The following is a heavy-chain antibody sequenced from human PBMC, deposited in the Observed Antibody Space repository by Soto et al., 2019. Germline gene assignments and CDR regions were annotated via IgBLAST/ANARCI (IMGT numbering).Heavy chain of an antibody. CDR3: ESNVAGTSPDQS. V-gene: IGHV3-74*01. CDR2: INGAGSST. D-gene: IGHD6-19*01. J-gene: IGHJ5*02. CDR1: GITFSSNW. Sequence: EVQLVESGGDLVQPGGSLRLSCAASGITFSSNWMHWVRQAPGKGLVWVSRINGAGSSTNYADSVKGRFTISRDNAKNTLYLQMNSLRAEDTAVYYCESNVAGTSPDQSWGQGTLVTVSS.